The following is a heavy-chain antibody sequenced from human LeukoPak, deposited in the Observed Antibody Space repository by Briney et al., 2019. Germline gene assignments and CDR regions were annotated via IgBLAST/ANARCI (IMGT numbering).Heavy chain of an antibody. V-gene: IGHV6-1*01. D-gene: IGHD3-10*01. Sequence: SQALSLTCAISGDRVSTNSGAWNWIRQSPSRGLEWLGRTYYRSRWHFDYTASVNSRISINPDTSKNEFSLELKSVSADDTAVYYCARFEGGAPDYWGQGTLVTVS. CDR3: ARFEGGAPDY. CDR1: GDRVSTNSGA. J-gene: IGHJ4*02. CDR2: TYYRSRWHF.